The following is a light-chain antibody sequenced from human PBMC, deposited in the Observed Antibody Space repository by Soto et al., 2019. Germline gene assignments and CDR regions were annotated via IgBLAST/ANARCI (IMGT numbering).Light chain of an antibody. V-gene: IGLV1-47*01. CDR2: RAS. Sequence: QTVVTQPPSASGTPGQGVTISCSGRSSNIGSNYVYWYQHVPGTAPRLLMYRASQRPSGVPDRFSGSKSGTSASLAISGLRTVDEADYYCAAWDDTLKGLVFGGGTKLTAL. CDR3: AAWDDTLKGLV. J-gene: IGLJ2*01. CDR1: SSNIGSNY.